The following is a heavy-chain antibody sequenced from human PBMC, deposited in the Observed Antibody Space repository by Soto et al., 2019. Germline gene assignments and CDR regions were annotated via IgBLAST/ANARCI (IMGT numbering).Heavy chain of an antibody. CDR2: IYPGDSDT. CDR3: TSRRDWTAVDPLDY. D-gene: IGHD5-18*01. CDR1: GYSFTSYW. J-gene: IGHJ4*02. V-gene: IGHV5-51*01. Sequence: GESLKISCNGSGYSFTSYWIGWVRQMPGKGLEWMGIIYPGDSDTRYSPSFQGQVTISRDDSKNMVYLQMNSLKLDDTAVYYCTSRRDWTAVDPLDYWGQGTLVTVSS.